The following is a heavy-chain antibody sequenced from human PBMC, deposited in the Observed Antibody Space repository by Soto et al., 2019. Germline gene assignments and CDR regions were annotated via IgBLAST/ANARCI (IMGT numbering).Heavy chain of an antibody. Sequence: EVQLVESGGGLVKPGGSLRLSCAASGFTFSSYSMNWVRQAPGKGLEWVASISSGSTYIYYTDSVKGRFTISRDKAKDSLYRQMDRLTAEDSCVYYCAGGVIGGRDWYFAFWGRGTLVTVSS. D-gene: IGHD3-16*02. CDR2: ISSGSTYI. CDR3: AGGVIGGRDWYFAF. J-gene: IGHJ2*01. CDR1: GFTFSSYS. V-gene: IGHV3-21*01.